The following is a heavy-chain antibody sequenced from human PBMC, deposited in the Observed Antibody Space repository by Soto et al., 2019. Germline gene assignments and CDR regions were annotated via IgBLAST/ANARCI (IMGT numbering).Heavy chain of an antibody. CDR2: TYYRSKWYN. CDR3: ARGDHRQLSLRGAPIYYYYGMDV. D-gene: IGHD6-13*01. Sequence: PSQTLSLTCAISGDSVSSNSAAWNWIRQSPSRGLEWLGRTYYRSKWYNDYAVSVKSRITINPDTSKNQFSLQLNSVTPEDTAVYYCARGDHRQLSLRGAPIYYYYGMDVWGQGPTVTVCS. J-gene: IGHJ6*02. CDR1: GDSVSSNSAA. V-gene: IGHV6-1*01.